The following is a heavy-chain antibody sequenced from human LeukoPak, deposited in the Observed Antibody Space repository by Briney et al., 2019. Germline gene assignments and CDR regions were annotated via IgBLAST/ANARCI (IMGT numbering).Heavy chain of an antibody. Sequence: SETLSLTCTVSGVSISSYYWSWVRQPPGKGLEWIGYIYYSGSTNYNPSLKSRVTISVDTSKNHFSLKLSSVTAADTAVYYCARARIAAAGAFDYWGQGTLVTVSS. D-gene: IGHD6-13*01. CDR1: GVSISSYY. J-gene: IGHJ4*02. CDR3: ARARIAAAGAFDY. CDR2: IYYSGST. V-gene: IGHV4-59*12.